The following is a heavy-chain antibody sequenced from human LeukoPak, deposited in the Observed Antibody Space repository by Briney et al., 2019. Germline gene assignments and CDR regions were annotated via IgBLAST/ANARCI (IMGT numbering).Heavy chain of an antibody. Sequence: GASVKVSCKASGYTFTTHTIHWVRQAPGQRLEWMGWIDAGNGNTKYSQEFQDRVTITRDTSITTAYMELSSLRSEDTAVYYCARSGFGSGISFDLWGQGTLVTVSS. CDR2: IDAGNGNT. CDR1: GYTFTTHT. J-gene: IGHJ5*02. D-gene: IGHD3-10*01. V-gene: IGHV1-3*03. CDR3: ARSGFGSGISFDL.